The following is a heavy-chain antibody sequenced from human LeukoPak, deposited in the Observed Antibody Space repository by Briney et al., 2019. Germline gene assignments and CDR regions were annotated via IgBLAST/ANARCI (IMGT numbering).Heavy chain of an antibody. CDR1: GFTLSSYD. D-gene: IGHD3-16*02. CDR3: ARDSQYRVFDI. Sequence: PGGSLRLSCAASGFTLSSYDMHWVRQVTEKGLEWVSGIGLAGDTYYLGSVKGRFTISRENAKNSLYLQMNSLRAGDTAVYYCARDSQYRVFDIWGQGTMVTVSS. J-gene: IGHJ3*02. CDR2: IGLAGDT. V-gene: IGHV3-13*04.